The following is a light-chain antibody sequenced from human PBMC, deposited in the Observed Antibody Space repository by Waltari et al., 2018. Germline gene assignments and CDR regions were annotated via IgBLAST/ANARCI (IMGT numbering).Light chain of an antibody. CDR2: DVS. V-gene: IGLV2-14*03. CDR1: PSDIGSPNY. J-gene: IGLJ3*02. Sequence: QSALTQPASVSGSHRQSIPMSCTGTPSDIGSPNYVSWYQQHPGNAPKLMIYDVSERPSGVSNRFSGSKSVNTASLTISGLQADDEADYYCCAYTGSVWVFGGGTKLTVL. CDR3: CAYTGSVWV.